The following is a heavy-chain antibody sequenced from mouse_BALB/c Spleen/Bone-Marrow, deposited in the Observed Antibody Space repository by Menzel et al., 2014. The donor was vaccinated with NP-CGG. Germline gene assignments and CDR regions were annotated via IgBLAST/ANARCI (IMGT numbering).Heavy chain of an antibody. D-gene: IGHD2-2*01. CDR1: GYSFTTYW. CDR3: TRGDGYGGFAY. J-gene: IGHJ3*01. V-gene: IGHV1-61*01. CDR2: IHPSDSET. Sequence: QVQLQQSGAELVRPGASVKLSCKPSGYSFTTYWMNWVKQRPGQGLEWIGMIHPSDSETKLDQKFKDKATLTVDKSSNTAYMQLNSPTSEDSAVYCCTRGDGYGGFAYWGQGTLVTVSA.